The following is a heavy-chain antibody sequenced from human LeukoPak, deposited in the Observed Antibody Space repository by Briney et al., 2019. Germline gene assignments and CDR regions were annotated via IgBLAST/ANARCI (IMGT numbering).Heavy chain of an antibody. V-gene: IGHV3-23*01. CDR2: ISGSGGST. CDR3: AKVDSSGYYYAHDY. Sequence: GGSLRLSCAASGFTFSSYAMSWVRQAPGKGLEWVSAISGSGGSTYYADSVKGRSTISRDNSKNTLYLQMNSLRAEDTAVYYCAKVDSSGYYYAHDYWGQGTLVTVSS. CDR1: GFTFSSYA. D-gene: IGHD3-22*01. J-gene: IGHJ4*02.